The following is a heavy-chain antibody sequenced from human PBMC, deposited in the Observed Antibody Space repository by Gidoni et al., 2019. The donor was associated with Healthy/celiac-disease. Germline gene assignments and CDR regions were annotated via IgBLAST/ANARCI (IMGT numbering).Heavy chain of an antibody. CDR1: GYTFTGYY. CDR3: ARVDSYYDYVWGSYRDVPFDY. Sequence: QVQLVQSGAEVKKPGASVKVSCKASGYTFTGYYMHWVRQAPGQGLEWMGWINPNSGGTNYAQKFQGRVTMTRDTSISTAYMELSRLRSDDTAVYYCARVDSYYDYVWGSYRDVPFDYWGQGTLVTVSS. CDR2: INPNSGGT. J-gene: IGHJ4*02. V-gene: IGHV1-2*02. D-gene: IGHD3-16*02.